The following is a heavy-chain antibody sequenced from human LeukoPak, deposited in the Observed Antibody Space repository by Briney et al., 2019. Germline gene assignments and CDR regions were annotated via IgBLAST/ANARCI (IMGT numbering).Heavy chain of an antibody. D-gene: IGHD3-10*01. V-gene: IGHV4-61*02. J-gene: IGHJ6*04. Sequence: PSQTLSLTCAVSGGSISSGSYSWSWIRQPPGKGLEWIGRIYTSGSTNYNPSLKSRVTISVDTSKNRFSLKLSSVTAADTAVYYCARSPPHYYGSGSFSPDVWGKGTTVTVSS. CDR2: IYTSGST. CDR3: ARSPPHYYGSGSFSPDV. CDR1: GGSISSGSYS.